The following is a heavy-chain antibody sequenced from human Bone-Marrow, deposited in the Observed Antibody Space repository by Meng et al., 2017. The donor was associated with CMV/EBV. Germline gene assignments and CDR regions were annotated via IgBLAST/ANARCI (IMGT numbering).Heavy chain of an antibody. J-gene: IGHJ6*02. CDR1: GYSISSGYY. CDR3: ARSGGYDFWSGYPQRWDGMDV. D-gene: IGHD3-3*01. V-gene: IGHV4-38-2*02. CDR2: IYHSGST. Sequence: GSLRLSCTVSGYSISSGYYWGWIRQPPGKGLEWIGSIYHSGSTNYNPSLKSRVTISVDTSKNQFSLKLSSVTAADTAVYYCARSGGYDFWSGYPQRWDGMDVWGQGTTVTVSS.